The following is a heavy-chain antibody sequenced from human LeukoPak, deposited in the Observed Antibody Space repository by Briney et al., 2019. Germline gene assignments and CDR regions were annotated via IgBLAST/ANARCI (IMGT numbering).Heavy chain of an antibody. CDR3: ARDKAYGSGSYYSEDFDY. V-gene: IGHV1-18*01. CDR1: GYTFTSYG. J-gene: IGHJ4*02. Sequence: ASVKVSCKASGYTFTSYGNSWVRQAPGQGLEWMGWISAYNGNTNYAQKLQGRVTMTTDTSTSTAYMELRSLRSDDTAVYYCARDKAYGSGSYYSEDFDYWGQGTLVTVSS. D-gene: IGHD3-10*01. CDR2: ISAYNGNT.